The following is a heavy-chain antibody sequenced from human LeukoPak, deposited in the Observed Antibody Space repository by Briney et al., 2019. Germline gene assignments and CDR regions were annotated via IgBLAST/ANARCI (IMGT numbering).Heavy chain of an antibody. J-gene: IGHJ2*01. D-gene: IGHD4/OR15-4a*01. CDR3: VTDRARLFWYFDL. CDR1: GSTLSDLS. Sequence: GASVKVSCKVSGSTLSDLSIRWVRQAPGKGLEYVGGSDPEDGETFHAQNFQGRLTMTEDTSIDTAYMELTRLRSEDTAVYYCVTDRARLFWYFDLWGRGTLVTVSS. CDR2: SDPEDGET. V-gene: IGHV1-24*01.